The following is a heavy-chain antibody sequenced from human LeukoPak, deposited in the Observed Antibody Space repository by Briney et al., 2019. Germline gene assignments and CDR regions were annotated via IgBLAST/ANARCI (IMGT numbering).Heavy chain of an antibody. D-gene: IGHD2-2*01. J-gene: IGHJ5*02. Sequence: SVTVSCKASGGTFSSYAISWVRQAPGQGLEWMGRIIPILGIANYAQKFQGRVTITADKSTSTAYMELSSLRSEDTAVYYCARDQHPCSSTSCYINHRGGFDPWGQGTLVTVSS. CDR2: IIPILGIA. CDR3: ARDQHPCSSTSCYINHRGGFDP. V-gene: IGHV1-69*04. CDR1: GGTFSSYA.